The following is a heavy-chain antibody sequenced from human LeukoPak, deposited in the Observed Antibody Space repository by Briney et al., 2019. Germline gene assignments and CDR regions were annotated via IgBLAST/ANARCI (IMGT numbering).Heavy chain of an antibody. J-gene: IGHJ4*02. D-gene: IGHD6-13*01. V-gene: IGHV3-21*01. CDR3: ARIGAGSSRDY. CDR2: IVGSSST. CDR1: GFTFSSFA. Sequence: GGSLRLSCAAYGFTFSSFAMTWVRQAPGKGREWVSSIVGSSSTYYADSLKGRFTIPRDNANNSLYLQMTSLRAEDTAVYYCARIGAGSSRDYWGQGTLVTVPS.